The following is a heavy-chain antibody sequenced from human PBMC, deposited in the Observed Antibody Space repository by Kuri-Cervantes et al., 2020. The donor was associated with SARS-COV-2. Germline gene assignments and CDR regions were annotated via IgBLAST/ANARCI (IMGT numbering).Heavy chain of an antibody. V-gene: IGHV3-21*04. CDR1: GFAFRDYT. Sequence: GGSLRLSCAASGFAFRDYTMNWVRQAPGKGLEWVSGINDSGGRTDYADSVKGRFTISRDNAKNSLYLQMNSLRAEDTAVYYCARVQKTGGGFDPWGQGTLVTVSS. J-gene: IGHJ5*02. D-gene: IGHD3-16*01. CDR2: INDSGGRT. CDR3: ARVQKTGGGFDP.